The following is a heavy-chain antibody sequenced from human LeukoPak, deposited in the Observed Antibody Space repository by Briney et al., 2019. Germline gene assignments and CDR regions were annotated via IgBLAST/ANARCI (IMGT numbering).Heavy chain of an antibody. Sequence: PSETLSLTCTVSGASIISADYSWGWIRQSPGKGLEWMGSMFDSGSSYYNPSLESRVTIFVDTPKKQISLSLRSVTAADTAVYYCARRNRGSFSAFDIWGQGTTITVSS. D-gene: IGHD6-25*01. CDR1: GASIISADYS. V-gene: IGHV4-39*01. CDR2: MFDSGSS. CDR3: ARRNRGSFSAFDI. J-gene: IGHJ3*02.